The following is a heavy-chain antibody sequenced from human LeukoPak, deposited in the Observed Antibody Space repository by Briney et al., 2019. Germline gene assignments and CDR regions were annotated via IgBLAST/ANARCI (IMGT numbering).Heavy chain of an antibody. J-gene: IGHJ5*02. Sequence: GSLRLSCAASGFTFNSYWMHWVRQAPGKGLEWVSYISSSSTYINYADSVKGRFTISRDNAKNSLYLQMNSLRAEDTAVYYCARAEVVSYYYDSSGYYHHWGQGTLVTVSS. V-gene: IGHV3-21*05. CDR2: ISSSSTYI. CDR1: GFTFNSYW. CDR3: ARAEVVSYYYDSSGYYHH. D-gene: IGHD3-22*01.